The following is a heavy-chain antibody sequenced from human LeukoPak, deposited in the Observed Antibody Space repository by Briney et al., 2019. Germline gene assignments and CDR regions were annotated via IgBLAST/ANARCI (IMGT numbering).Heavy chain of an antibody. CDR2: IYYSGST. CDR3: ASRDGYNLFDY. J-gene: IGHJ4*02. V-gene: IGHV4-39*07. Sequence: SETLSLTCTVSGGSISSSSYYWGWIRQPPGKGLEWIGSIYYSGSTYYNPSLKSRVTISVDTSKNQFSLKLSSVTAADTAVYYCASRDGYNLFDYWGRGTLVTVSS. CDR1: GGSISSSSYY. D-gene: IGHD5-24*01.